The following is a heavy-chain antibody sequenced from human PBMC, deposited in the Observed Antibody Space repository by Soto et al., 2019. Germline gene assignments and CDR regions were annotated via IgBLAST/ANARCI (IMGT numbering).Heavy chain of an antibody. CDR1: GGSFSGYY. D-gene: IGHD3-9*01. Sequence: PSETLSLTCAVYGGSFSGYYWGWIRQPPGKGLEWIGEINHRRNTNYNPSLKGRVTISVDTSKNQFSLKLTSVTAADTAVYYCARVDDYWSQGSLVTVSS. V-gene: IGHV4-34*01. J-gene: IGHJ4*02. CDR3: ARVDDY. CDR2: INHRRNT.